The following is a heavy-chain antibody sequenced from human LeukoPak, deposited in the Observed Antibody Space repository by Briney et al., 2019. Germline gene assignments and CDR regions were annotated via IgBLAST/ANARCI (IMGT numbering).Heavy chain of an antibody. V-gene: IGHV3-23*01. CDR3: AKKYSAGLDP. CDR1: GFTFSSYA. J-gene: IGHJ5*02. CDR2: VSGNGGIT. Sequence: GGSLRLSCAASGFTFSSYAMSWVRQAPGKGLEWVSTVSGNGGITYYADSMKGRFTISRDNSKNTLYLQMNSLRAEDTAIYYCAKKYSAGLDPWGQGTLVTVSS. D-gene: IGHD1-26*01.